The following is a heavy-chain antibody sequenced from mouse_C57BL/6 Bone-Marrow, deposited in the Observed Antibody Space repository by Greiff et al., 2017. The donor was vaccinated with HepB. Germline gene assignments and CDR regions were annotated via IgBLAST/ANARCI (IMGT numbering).Heavy chain of an antibody. V-gene: IGHV3-6*01. CDR2: ISYDGSN. Sequence: EVQLQESGPGLVKPSQSLSLTCSVTGYSITSGYYWNWIRQFPGNKLEWMGYISYDGSNNYNPSLKNRISITRDTSKNQFFLKLNSVTTEDTATYYCARGGNYYGSRYFDVWGTGTTVTVSS. D-gene: IGHD1-1*01. CDR3: ARGGNYYGSRYFDV. CDR1: GYSITSGYY. J-gene: IGHJ1*03.